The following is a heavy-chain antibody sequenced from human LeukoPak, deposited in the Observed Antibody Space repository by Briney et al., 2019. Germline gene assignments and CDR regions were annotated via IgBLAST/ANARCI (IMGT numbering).Heavy chain of an antibody. CDR2: MNPNSANT. CDR1: GYTFTTYD. D-gene: IGHD2-8*02. Sequence: ASVKVSCKASGYTFTTYDINWVRQATGQGLGWMGWMNPNSANTGYAQKFQGRVTITRNTSISTAYMELNSLRSDDTAVYYCARARLVRGPVTPLYYFDYWGQGVLVTVSS. J-gene: IGHJ4*02. V-gene: IGHV1-8*01. CDR3: ARARLVRGPVTPLYYFDY.